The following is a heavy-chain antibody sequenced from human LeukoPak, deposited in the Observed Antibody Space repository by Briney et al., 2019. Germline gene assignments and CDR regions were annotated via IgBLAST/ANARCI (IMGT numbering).Heavy chain of an antibody. CDR2: MNPNSANT. CDR1: GYTFTTYD. D-gene: IGHD2-8*02. Sequence: ASVKVSCKASGYTFTTYDINWVRQATGQGLGWMGWMNPNSANTGYAQKFQGRVTITRNTSISTAYMELNSLRSDDTAVYYCARARLVRGPVTPLYYFDYWGQGVLVTVSS. J-gene: IGHJ4*02. V-gene: IGHV1-8*01. CDR3: ARARLVRGPVTPLYYFDY.